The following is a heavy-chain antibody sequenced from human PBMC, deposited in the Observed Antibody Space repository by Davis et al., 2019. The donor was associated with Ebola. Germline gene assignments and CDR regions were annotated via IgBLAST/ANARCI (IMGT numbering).Heavy chain of an antibody. V-gene: IGHV3-33*01. J-gene: IGHJ3*02. D-gene: IGHD4-17*01. CDR2: IWHDGSNK. CDR3: ATPPYGDYVPSDDAFDI. Sequence: GESLKISCAASGFTFSSYGMHWVRQAPGKGLEWVAVIWHDGSNKYYADSVKGRFTISRDNSKNTLYLQMNSLRAEDTAVYYCATPPYGDYVPSDDAFDIWGQGTMVTVSS. CDR1: GFTFSSYG.